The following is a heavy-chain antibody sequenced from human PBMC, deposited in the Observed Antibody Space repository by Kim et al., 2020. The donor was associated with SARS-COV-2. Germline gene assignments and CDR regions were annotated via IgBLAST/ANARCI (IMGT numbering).Heavy chain of an antibody. D-gene: IGHD6-19*01. CDR2: IKEDGSAT. Sequence: GGSLRLSCAASGFTFSNCWMAWVRQAPGKGLEWVANIKEDGSATYYVDSVKGRFTISRDNAKNSLYLQINSLRAEDTAIYYCARELSMGSGWADIDYWGQGTLVTVSS. CDR1: GFTFSNCW. J-gene: IGHJ4*02. CDR3: ARELSMGSGWADIDY. V-gene: IGHV3-7*03.